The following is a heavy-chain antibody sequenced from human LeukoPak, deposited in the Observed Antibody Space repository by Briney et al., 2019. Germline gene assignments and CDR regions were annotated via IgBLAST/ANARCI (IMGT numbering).Heavy chain of an antibody. CDR3: ARRRLQLRQTKLKDAFDI. D-gene: IGHD4-17*01. CDR2: INPNSGGT. V-gene: IGHV1-2*02. CDR1: GYTFINHW. J-gene: IGHJ3*02. Sequence: ASVKVSCKASGYTFINHWMHWVRQAPGQGLEWMGWINPNSGGTNYAQKFQGRVTMTRDTSISTAYMELSRLRSDDTAVYYCARRRLQLRQTKLKDAFDIWGQGTMVTVSS.